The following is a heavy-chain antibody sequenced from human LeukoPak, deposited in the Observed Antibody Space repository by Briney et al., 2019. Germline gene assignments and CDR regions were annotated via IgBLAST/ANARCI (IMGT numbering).Heavy chain of an antibody. CDR1: GFTFSSYS. Sequence: PGGSLRLSCAASGFTFSSYSMNWVRQAPGKGLEWVSSISSSSSYLYYADSVKGRFTISRDNAKNSLYLQMNSLRAEDTAVYYCARSYYYDSSGYYYAWGQGTLVTVSS. CDR3: ARSYYYDSSGYYYA. CDR2: ISSSSSYL. V-gene: IGHV3-21*01. J-gene: IGHJ4*02. D-gene: IGHD3-22*01.